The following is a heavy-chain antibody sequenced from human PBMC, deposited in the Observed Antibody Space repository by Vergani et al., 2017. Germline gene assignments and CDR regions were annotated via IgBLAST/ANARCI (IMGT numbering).Heavy chain of an antibody. J-gene: IGHJ6*04. V-gene: IGHV4-34*01. D-gene: IGHD6-6*01. Sequence: QVQLQQWGAGLLKPSETLSLTCAVYGGSFSGYYWSWIRQPPGKGLEWIGEINHSGSTNYNPSLKSRVTISVDTSKKQFSLKLSSVTAADTAVYYCARALSIADRYMDVWGKGTTVTVSS. CDR3: ARALSIADRYMDV. CDR2: INHSGST. CDR1: GGSFSGYY.